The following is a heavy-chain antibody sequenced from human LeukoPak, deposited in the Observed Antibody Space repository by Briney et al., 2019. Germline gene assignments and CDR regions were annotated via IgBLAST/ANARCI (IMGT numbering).Heavy chain of an antibody. D-gene: IGHD4-17*01. J-gene: IGHJ4*02. CDR2: ISAHNGNT. CDR3: ARGSRSVTPNFDY. Sequence: WASVKVSCKASGYTFSNYGISWVRQAPGQGPEWMGWISAHNGNTNYTEKFQGRITLTTDTSTSTAYMELRSLRSDDTAVYFCARGSRSVTPNFDYWGQGTLVTVSS. CDR1: GYTFSNYG. V-gene: IGHV1-18*01.